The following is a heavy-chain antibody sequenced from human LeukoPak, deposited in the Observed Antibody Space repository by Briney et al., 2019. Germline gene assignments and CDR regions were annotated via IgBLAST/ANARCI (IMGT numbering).Heavy chain of an antibody. D-gene: IGHD2-2*01. Sequence: GESLKISCKGSGYSFTSYWIGWVRQMPGKGLEWMGIIYPGDSDTRYSPSFQGQVTISADKSISTAYLQWSSLKAPDTAMYYCARLKYQLLPPTYFDFWGQGTLVTVSS. V-gene: IGHV5-51*01. CDR3: ARLKYQLLPPTYFDF. CDR2: IYPGDSDT. CDR1: GYSFTSYW. J-gene: IGHJ4*02.